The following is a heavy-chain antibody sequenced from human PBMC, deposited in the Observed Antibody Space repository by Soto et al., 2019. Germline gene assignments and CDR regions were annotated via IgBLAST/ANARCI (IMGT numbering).Heavy chain of an antibody. Sequence: QITLKESGPPRVKPTQTLALTCTFSGFSLTTTGVGVGWIRKNPGKTLEWLADIYWDDDKRYNPSLKNKPTNTKDTSKNQVVLIKADRDPVDSATYFCAHRVYMCGNWDHGYFDYLGQGTLVTVSS. J-gene: IGHJ4*02. CDR3: AHRVYMCGNWDHGYFDY. V-gene: IGHV2-5*02. D-gene: IGHD7-27*01. CDR2: IYWDDDK. CDR1: GFSLTTTGVG.